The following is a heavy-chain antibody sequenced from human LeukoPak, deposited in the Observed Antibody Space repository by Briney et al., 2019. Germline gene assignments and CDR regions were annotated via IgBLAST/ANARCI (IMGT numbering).Heavy chain of an antibody. D-gene: IGHD6-19*01. CDR2: ISGTGGRT. CDR1: GFTFSSYA. Sequence: GGSLRLSCAASGFTFSSYAMSWVRQAPGKGLEWVSAISGTGGRTYYADSVKGRFTISRDNSKNTLYLQMNSLRAEDTAVYYCAKASVAGTRSRYYFDYWGQGTLVTVSS. J-gene: IGHJ4*02. V-gene: IGHV3-23*01. CDR3: AKASVAGTRSRYYFDY.